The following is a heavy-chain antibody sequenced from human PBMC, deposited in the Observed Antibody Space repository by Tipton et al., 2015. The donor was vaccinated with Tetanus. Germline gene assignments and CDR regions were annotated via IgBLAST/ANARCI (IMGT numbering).Heavy chain of an antibody. J-gene: IGHJ4*02. Sequence: GLVKPSQTLSLTCTVSGGSVSSGGYYWSWIRQHPGKGLEWIGDIYSSGSTYYSPSLKSRLTISIDTSKNQFSLKLNSVTAADTAVYYCAGDQARGARGWNFFDYWGQGSVVTVSS. V-gene: IGHV4-31*03. CDR2: IYSSGST. CDR1: GGSVSSGGYY. CDR3: AGDQARGARGWNFFDY. D-gene: IGHD1-26*01.